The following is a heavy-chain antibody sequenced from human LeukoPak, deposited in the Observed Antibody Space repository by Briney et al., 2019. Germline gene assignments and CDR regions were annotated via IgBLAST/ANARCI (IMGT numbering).Heavy chain of an antibody. D-gene: IGHD1-14*01. CDR2: ISDSGDYI. CDR3: ARVGWRRYMWDRVGYMDV. V-gene: IGHV3-21*01. CDR1: GFSVTSYA. J-gene: IGHJ6*03. Sequence: GGSLRLSCVASGFSVTSYAVSWVRQAPGKGLEWVSYISDSGDYIYYGDSMRGRLTISRDNAENSLILQINSLRVEDTAVYFCARVGWRRYMWDRVGYMDVWGKGTTVTVSS.